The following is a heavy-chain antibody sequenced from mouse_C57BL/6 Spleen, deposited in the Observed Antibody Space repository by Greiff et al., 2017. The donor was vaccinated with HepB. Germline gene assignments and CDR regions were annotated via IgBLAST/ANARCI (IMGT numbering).Heavy chain of an antibody. CDR2: IRNKANNHAT. D-gene: IGHD1-1*01. V-gene: IGHV6-6*01. CDR3: TVLRSYWYFDV. CDR1: GFTFSDAW. J-gene: IGHJ1*03. Sequence: EVHLVESGGGLVQPGGSMKLSCAASGFTFSDAWMDWVRQSPEKGLEWVAEIRNKANNHATYYAESVKGRFTISRDDSKSSVYLQMNSLRAEDTGIYYCTVLRSYWYFDVWGTGTTVTVSS.